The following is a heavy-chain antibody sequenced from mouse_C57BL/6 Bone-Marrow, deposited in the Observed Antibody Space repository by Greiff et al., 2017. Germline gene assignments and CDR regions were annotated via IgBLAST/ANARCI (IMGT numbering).Heavy chain of an antibody. J-gene: IGHJ2*01. D-gene: IGHD1-1*02. CDR3: AREGRILWFYFDY. V-gene: IGHV3-6*01. Sequence: EVKLVESGPGLVKPSQSLSLTCSVTGYSITSGYYWNWIRQFPENKLEWMGYISYDGSNNYNPSLKNRISITRDTSKNQFVLKLNSVTTEDTATYYCAREGRILWFYFDYWGQGTTLTLSA. CDR1: GYSITSGYY. CDR2: ISYDGSN.